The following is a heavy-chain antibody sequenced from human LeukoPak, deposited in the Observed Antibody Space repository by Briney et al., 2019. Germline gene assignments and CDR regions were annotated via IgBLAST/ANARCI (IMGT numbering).Heavy chain of an antibody. Sequence: EGSLRLSCAASGFTFNNAWMSWVRQAPGKGLEWVGRITSQTDGGTTDYAAPVKGRFSISRDDSKNTLYLQMNSLKTEDTAVYYCSTGVPVADFDYWGQGTLVIVSS. D-gene: IGHD2-2*01. CDR3: STGVPVADFDY. CDR2: ITSQTDGGTT. V-gene: IGHV3-15*01. CDR1: GFTFNNAW. J-gene: IGHJ4*02.